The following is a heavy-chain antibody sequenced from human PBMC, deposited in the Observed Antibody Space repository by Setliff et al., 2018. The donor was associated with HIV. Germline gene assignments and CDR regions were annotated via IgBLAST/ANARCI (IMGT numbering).Heavy chain of an antibody. CDR2: IDSNNGNR. D-gene: IGHD3-22*01. J-gene: IGHJ3*02. CDR1: GYSLSTYA. CDR3: GAGGYQNAFDI. V-gene: IGHV1-18*01. Sequence: ASVKVSCKASGYSLSTYAISWVRQAPGQGLEWMGWIDSNNGNRNFAQKFRGRVTMTTDISTNTAYMEVRSLRSDDTAVYYCGAGGYQNAFDIWGQGTMVTVSS.